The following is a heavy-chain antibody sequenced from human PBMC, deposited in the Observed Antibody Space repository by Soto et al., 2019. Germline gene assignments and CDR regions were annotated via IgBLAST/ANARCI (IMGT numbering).Heavy chain of an antibody. J-gene: IGHJ3*02. CDR3: ARERKYQLSGDDTLDI. CDR1: SGSLSNYN. Sequence: SETLSLSFTVSSGSLSNYNWNWVRQSAGKGLGWIGRIYRNGKAYYNPSLKSRVTMSLXXXXXXVXLXLXXXTAAXTAKYYCARERKYQLSGDDTLDIWGLGTMVT. D-gene: IGHD2-2*01. CDR2: IYRNGKA. V-gene: IGHV4-4*07.